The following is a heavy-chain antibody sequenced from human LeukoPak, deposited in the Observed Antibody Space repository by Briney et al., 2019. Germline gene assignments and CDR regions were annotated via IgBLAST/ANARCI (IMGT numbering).Heavy chain of an antibody. D-gene: IGHD3-10*01. CDR2: IYHSGST. CDR3: ARDQDGSGSYNIVY. CDR1: GYSISSGYY. J-gene: IGHJ4*02. V-gene: IGHV4-38-2*02. Sequence: PSETLSLTCAVSGYSISSGYYWGWIRQPPGKGLEWIGSIYHSGSTYYNPSLKSRVTISVDTSKDQFSLKLSSVTAADTAVYYCARDQDGSGSYNIVYWGQGTLVTVSS.